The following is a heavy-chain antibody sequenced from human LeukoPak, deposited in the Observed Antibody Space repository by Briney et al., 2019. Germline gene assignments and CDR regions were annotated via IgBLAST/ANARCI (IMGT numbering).Heavy chain of an antibody. V-gene: IGHV3-48*01. J-gene: IGHJ6*03. CDR1: GFTLSDYW. CDR3: ARDRGARGYYMDV. Sequence: GGSLRLSCAASGFTLSDYWMSWVRQAPGKGLEWVSYISSTGTTIYYADSVKGRFTISRDNAKNSLYLQMNSLRAEDTAVYYCARDRGARGYYMDVWGKGTTVTVSS. CDR2: ISSTGTTI. D-gene: IGHD3-10*01.